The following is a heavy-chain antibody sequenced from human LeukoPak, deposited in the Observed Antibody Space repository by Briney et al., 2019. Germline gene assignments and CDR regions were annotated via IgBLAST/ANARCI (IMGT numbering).Heavy chain of an antibody. CDR3: ARDTIKAGYCSSTSCYDWFDP. Sequence: SETLSLTCTVSGGSISSYYWSWIRQPPGKGLEWIGYIYYSGSTNYNPSLKSRVTMSVDTSKNQFSLKLSSVTAADTAVYYCARDTIKAGYCSSTSCYDWFDPWGQGTLVTVSS. V-gene: IGHV4-59*12. J-gene: IGHJ5*02. CDR1: GGSISSYY. D-gene: IGHD2-2*01. CDR2: IYYSGST.